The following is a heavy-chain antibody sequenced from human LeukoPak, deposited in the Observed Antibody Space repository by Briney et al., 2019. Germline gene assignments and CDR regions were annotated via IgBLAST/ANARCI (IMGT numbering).Heavy chain of an antibody. V-gene: IGHV4-34*01. Sequence: SETLSLTCAVYGGSSSGYYWSWIRQPPGKGLEWIGEINHSGSTNYNPSLKSRVTMSLDTSKNQFFLRLSSVTAADTAVYYCARVYSSPWYGYYMDVWGQGTLVTVSS. CDR3: ARVYSSPWYGYYMDV. CDR2: INHSGST. CDR1: GGSSSGYY. J-gene: IGHJ4*02. D-gene: IGHD6-13*01.